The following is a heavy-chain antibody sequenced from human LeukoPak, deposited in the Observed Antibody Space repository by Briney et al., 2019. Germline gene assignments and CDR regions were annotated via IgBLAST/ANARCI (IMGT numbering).Heavy chain of an antibody. Sequence: GGSLRLSCAASGLTFSSFGMHWVRQAPGKGLEWVTFIPYGGSDKYYADSVKGRFTISRDNSKNTLYLQMNSLRAEDTAVYYCAKEACSSSSCYAILHYWGQGTLVTVSS. CDR3: AKEACSSSSCYAILHY. D-gene: IGHD2-2*01. CDR1: GLTFSSFG. V-gene: IGHV3-30*02. J-gene: IGHJ4*02. CDR2: IPYGGSDK.